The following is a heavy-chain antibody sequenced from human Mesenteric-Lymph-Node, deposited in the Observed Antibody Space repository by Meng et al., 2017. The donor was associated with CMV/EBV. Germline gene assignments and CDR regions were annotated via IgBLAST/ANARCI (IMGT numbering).Heavy chain of an antibody. CDR3: AKDPRHYYDSSGYYC. CDR1: GFTFNTYA. CDR2: IAYDGSNK. J-gene: IGHJ4*02. Sequence: GESLKISCAASGFTFNTYAMHWVRQAPSKGLEWVAVIAYDGSNKYYADSVKGRFTISRDNSKNTLYLQMNSLRAEDTAVYYCAKDPRHYYDSSGYYCWGQGTLVTVSS. V-gene: IGHV3-30*04. D-gene: IGHD3-22*01.